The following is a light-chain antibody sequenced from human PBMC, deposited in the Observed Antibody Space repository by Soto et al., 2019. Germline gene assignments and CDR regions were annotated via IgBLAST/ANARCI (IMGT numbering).Light chain of an antibody. CDR1: RSDVWTYNL. Sequence: QSSLTHPASVSGSPGQSITISCTGTRSDVWTYNLFSWYQQHPGKAPKLMVYEGTKRPSGGYNRFSGSKSGNTASLTISGLQAEDEADHYCGTYVDSXSYVVGGGTTVX. CDR3: GTYVDSXSYV. CDR2: EGT. V-gene: IGLV2-23*01. J-gene: IGLJ1*01.